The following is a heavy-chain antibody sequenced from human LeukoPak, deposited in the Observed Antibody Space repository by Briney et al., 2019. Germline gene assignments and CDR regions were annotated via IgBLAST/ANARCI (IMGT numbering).Heavy chain of an antibody. CDR1: GFTFSSYS. Sequence: GGSLRLSCAASGFTFSSYSMNWVRQAPGKGLEWVSSISSSSYIYYADSVKGRFTISRDNSKNTLYLQMNSLRAEDTAVYYCARDGVGATRGFDYWGQGTLVTVSS. CDR2: ISSSSYI. CDR3: ARDGVGATRGFDY. V-gene: IGHV3-21*01. J-gene: IGHJ4*02. D-gene: IGHD1-26*01.